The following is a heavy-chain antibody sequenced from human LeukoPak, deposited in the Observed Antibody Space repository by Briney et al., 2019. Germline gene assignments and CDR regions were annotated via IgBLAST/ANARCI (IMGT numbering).Heavy chain of an antibody. J-gene: IGHJ4*02. CDR1: GFNFGNYW. CDR3: TLVTRATAAVDY. Sequence: GGSLRLSCAGSGFNFGNYWMSWVRQTPGKGLEWVANIKQDGNEKFYVDSVKGRFTISRDNAEKSLYLQMNSLRVEDTAVYYCTLVTRATAAVDYWGQGTLVTVSS. CDR2: IKQDGNEK. D-gene: IGHD6-13*01. V-gene: IGHV3-7*01.